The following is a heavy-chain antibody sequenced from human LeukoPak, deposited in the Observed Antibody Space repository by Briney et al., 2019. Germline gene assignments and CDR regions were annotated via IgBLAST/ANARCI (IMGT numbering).Heavy chain of an antibody. CDR1: GYTFTSYY. Sequence: ASVKVSCKASGYTFTSYYMHWVRQAPGQGLEWMGIINPSGGSTSHAQKFQGRVTMTRDTSTSTVYMELSSLRSEDTAVYYCARSTSSGWPDYWGQGTLVTVSS. D-gene: IGHD6-19*01. CDR3: ARSTSSGWPDY. CDR2: INPSGGST. J-gene: IGHJ4*02. V-gene: IGHV1-46*01.